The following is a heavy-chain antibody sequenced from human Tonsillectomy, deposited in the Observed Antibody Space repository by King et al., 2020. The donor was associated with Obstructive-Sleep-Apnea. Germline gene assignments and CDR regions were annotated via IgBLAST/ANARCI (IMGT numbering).Heavy chain of an antibody. CDR3: AGALEDYYDSSGYSLGY. Sequence: VQLQESGPGLVKPSETLSLTCTVSGGSISSYYWSWIRQPPGKGLEWIGYIYYSGSTNYNPSLKSRVTISVDTSKNQFSLKLSSVTAADTAVYYCAGALEDYYDSSGYSLGYWGQGTLVTVSS. CDR1: GGSISSYY. CDR2: IYYSGST. D-gene: IGHD3-22*01. V-gene: IGHV4-59*01. J-gene: IGHJ4*02.